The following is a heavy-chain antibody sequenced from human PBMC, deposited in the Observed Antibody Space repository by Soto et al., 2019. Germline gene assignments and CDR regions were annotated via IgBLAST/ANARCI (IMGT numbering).Heavy chain of an antibody. CDR1: GYSITIDYY. Sequence: SETLSLTCAVSGYSITIDYYCGCIRQPPGKGLEWIGSIYSGSTYYNPSLKSRVTISVDTSKNQFSLRLTSVTAADTAMYYCAKKGYYPSGKINLFDSWGQGTLVTVSS. D-gene: IGHD3-10*01. CDR2: IYSGST. J-gene: IGHJ4*02. CDR3: AKKGYYPSGKINLFDS. V-gene: IGHV4-38-2*01.